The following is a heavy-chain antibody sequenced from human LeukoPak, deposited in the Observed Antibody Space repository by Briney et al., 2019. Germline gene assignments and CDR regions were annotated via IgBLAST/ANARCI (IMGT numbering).Heavy chain of an antibody. CDR2: NSAYNGNT. D-gene: IGHD3-10*01. V-gene: IGHV1-18*01. CDR3: ARDQSFGSGSYQDY. J-gene: IGHJ4*02. CDR1: GYTFTTYG. Sequence: ASVKVSCKASGYTFTTYGISWVRQAPGQGLEWMGWNSAYNGNTNYAQKLQGRVTMTTDTSTSTAYMELRSLRSDDTAVYYCARDQSFGSGSYQDYWGQGTLVTVSS.